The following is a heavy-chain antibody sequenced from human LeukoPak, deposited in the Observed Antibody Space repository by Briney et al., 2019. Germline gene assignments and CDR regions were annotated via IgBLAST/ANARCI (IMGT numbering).Heavy chain of an antibody. Sequence: GGSLRLSCAASGFTFSRYAIHWVRQAPGKGLEWVAVVSYDGINKYYAESVKGRFTLSRDNSKNTLSLQMSGPRTEDTAVYYCAREERFLQWPYYNGMDVWGQGTTVTVSS. CDR1: GFTFSRYA. V-gene: IGHV3-30-3*01. CDR2: VSYDGINK. D-gene: IGHD3-3*01. J-gene: IGHJ6*02. CDR3: AREERFLQWPYYNGMDV.